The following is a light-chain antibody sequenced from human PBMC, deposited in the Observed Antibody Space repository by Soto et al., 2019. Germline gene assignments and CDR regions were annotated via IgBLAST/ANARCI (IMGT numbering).Light chain of an antibody. CDR3: AAWDDSLSVDVL. CDR1: SFNIGTNS. CDR2: RDN. Sequence: QSVLTQPPSASGTPGQRVTISCSGSSFNIGTNSISWYQHLPGTAPKLLIYRDNQRPSGVPDRFSGSKSGTSASLAISGLRSEDEGDYYCAAWDDSLSVDVLFGGGTKVTVL. V-gene: IGLV1-47*01. J-gene: IGLJ2*01.